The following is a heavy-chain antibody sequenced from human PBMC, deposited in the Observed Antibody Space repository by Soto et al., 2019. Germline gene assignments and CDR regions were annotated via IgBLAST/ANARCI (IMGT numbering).Heavy chain of an antibody. CDR1: GYAFTSDD. CDR2: MNPNSGNT. J-gene: IGHJ6*03. D-gene: IGHD3-10*01. V-gene: IGHV1-8*01. Sequence: ASVKVSCKAAGYAFTSDDSNWGRQATGQGLEWMGWMNPNSGNTGYAQKFQGRVTMTRNTSISTAYMELSSLRSEDTAVYYCARLSGVLWFGELLRNYYYYYMDVWGKGTTVTVSS. CDR3: ARLSGVLWFGELLRNYYYYYMDV.